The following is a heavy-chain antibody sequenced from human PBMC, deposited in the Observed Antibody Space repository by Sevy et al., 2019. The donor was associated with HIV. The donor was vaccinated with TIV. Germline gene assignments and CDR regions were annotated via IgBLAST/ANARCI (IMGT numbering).Heavy chain of an antibody. Sequence: QSQTLSLTCAVYGGSFSGYYWSWICQPPGKGLEWIGEINHSGSTNYNPSLKSRVTISVDTSKNQFSLKLSSVTAADTAVYYCARAEVYGDYALDYWGQGTLVTVSS. CDR3: ARAEVYGDYALDY. CDR1: GGSFSGYY. D-gene: IGHD4-17*01. J-gene: IGHJ4*02. V-gene: IGHV4-34*01. CDR2: INHSGST.